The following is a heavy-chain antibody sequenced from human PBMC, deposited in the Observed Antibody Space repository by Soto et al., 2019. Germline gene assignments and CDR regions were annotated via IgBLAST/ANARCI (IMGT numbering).Heavy chain of an antibody. D-gene: IGHD3-22*01. CDR1: GGSISSSSYY. CDR2: IYYSGST. V-gene: IGHV4-39*01. CDR3: ARIYYDSSGYYYDAFDI. J-gene: IGHJ3*02. Sequence: QLQLQESGPGLVKPSETQSLTCTVSGGSISSSSYYWGWIRQPPGKGLEWIGSIYYSGSTYYNPSLKSRVTISVDTSKNQFSLKLSSVTAADTAVYYCARIYYDSSGYYYDAFDIWGQGTMVTVSS.